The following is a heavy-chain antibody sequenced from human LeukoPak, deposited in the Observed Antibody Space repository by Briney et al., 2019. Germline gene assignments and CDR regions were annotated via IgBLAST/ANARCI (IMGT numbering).Heavy chain of an antibody. V-gene: IGHV1-69*13. CDR3: ARSSGWNSFDY. CDR1: GGTFSSYA. J-gene: IGHJ4*02. Sequence: ASVKVSCKASGGTFSSYAISWVRQPPGQGLEWMGGIIPIFGTANYAQKFQGRVTITADQSTSTAYMELSSLRSQDTAVYYCARSSGWNSFDYWGQGTLVTVSS. D-gene: IGHD6-19*01. CDR2: IIPIFGTA.